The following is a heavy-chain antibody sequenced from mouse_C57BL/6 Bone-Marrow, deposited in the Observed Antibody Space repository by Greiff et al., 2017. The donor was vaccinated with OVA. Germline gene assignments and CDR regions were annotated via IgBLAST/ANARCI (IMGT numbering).Heavy chain of an antibody. CDR3: TTTYGNFLGY. V-gene: IGHV14-4*01. J-gene: IGHJ4*01. Sequence: DVKLQESGAELVRPGASVKLSCTASGFNIKDDYMHWVKQRPEQGLEWIGWIDPENGDTEYASKFQGKATITADTSSNTAYLQLSSLTSEDTAVYYCTTTYGNFLGYWGQGTSVTVSS. CDR1: GFNIKDDY. CDR2: IDPENGDT. D-gene: IGHD2-1*01.